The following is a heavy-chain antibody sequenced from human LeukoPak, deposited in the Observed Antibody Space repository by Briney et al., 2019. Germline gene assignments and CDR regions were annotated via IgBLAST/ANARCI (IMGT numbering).Heavy chain of an antibody. D-gene: IGHD5-12*01. CDR3: AGTQNPLVYSGYDSFDY. Sequence: SETLSLTCTVSGGSISSSSYYWGWIRQPPGKGLEWIGSIYYSGSTNYNPSLKSRVTISVDTSKNQFSLKLSSVTAADTAVYYCAGTQNPLVYSGYDSFDYWGQGTLVTVSS. J-gene: IGHJ4*02. V-gene: IGHV4-39*07. CDR2: IYYSGST. CDR1: GGSISSSSYY.